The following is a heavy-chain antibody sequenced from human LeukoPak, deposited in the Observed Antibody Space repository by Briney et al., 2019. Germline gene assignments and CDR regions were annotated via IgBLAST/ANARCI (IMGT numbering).Heavy chain of an antibody. CDR1: GYTFTSYY. Sequence: GASVKVSCKASGYTFTSYYMHWVRQAPGQGLEWMGIINPSGGSTSYAQKCQGRVTMTRDMSTSTVYMELSSLRSEDTAVYYCARGLPAMVRGVRYNWFDPWGQGTLVTVSS. V-gene: IGHV1-46*01. CDR2: INPSGGST. CDR3: ARGLPAMVRGVRYNWFDP. D-gene: IGHD3-10*01. J-gene: IGHJ5*02.